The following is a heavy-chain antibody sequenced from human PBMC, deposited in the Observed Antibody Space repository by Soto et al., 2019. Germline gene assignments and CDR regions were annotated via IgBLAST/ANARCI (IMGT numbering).Heavy chain of an antibody. CDR3: ARGDSNSWSDY. J-gene: IGHJ4*02. CDR1: GFTFRSYA. Sequence: QVQLVESGGGVVQPGRSLRLSCAASGFTFRSYAMDWVRQAPGKGLEWVAVISYDGTNKYYADSVKGRFTISRDNSKKTVSLQMNSLRAEDTAVYYCARGDSNSWSDYWGQGTLVTVSS. D-gene: IGHD6-13*01. V-gene: IGHV3-30*01. CDR2: ISYDGTNK.